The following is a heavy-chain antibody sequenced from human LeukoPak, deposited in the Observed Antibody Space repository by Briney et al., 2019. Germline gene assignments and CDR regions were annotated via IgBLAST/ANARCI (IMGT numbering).Heavy chain of an antibody. CDR2: ISGSGGST. D-gene: IGHD6-19*01. CDR3: AKDLYSSGWSEYFDY. J-gene: IGHJ4*02. CDR1: GFTFSSYA. Sequence: GGSLRLSCAASGFTFSSYAMSWVRQAPGKGLEWVSAISGSGGSTYYADSVKGRFTISRDNSKNTLYLQMNSLRAEDTAVYYCAKDLYSSGWSEYFDYWGQGTLVTVSS. V-gene: IGHV3-23*01.